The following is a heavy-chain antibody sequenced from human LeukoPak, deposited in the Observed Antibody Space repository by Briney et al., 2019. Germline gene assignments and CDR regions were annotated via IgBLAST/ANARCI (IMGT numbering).Heavy chain of an antibody. D-gene: IGHD3-9*01. CDR3: ARDRGVLRYFDWLFEFDY. V-gene: IGHV1-46*01. CDR2: INPSGGST. CDR1: GGTFSSYA. Sequence: VASVKVSCKASGGTFSSYAISWVRQAPGQGLEWMGTINPSGGSTSYAQKFQGRLTVTRDMSTSTVYMELSSLGSEDTAVYYCARDRGVLRYFDWLFEFDYWGQGTLVTVSS. J-gene: IGHJ4*02.